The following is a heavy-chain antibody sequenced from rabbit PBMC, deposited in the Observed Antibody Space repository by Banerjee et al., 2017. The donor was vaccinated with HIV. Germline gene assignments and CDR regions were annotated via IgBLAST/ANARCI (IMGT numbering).Heavy chain of an antibody. Sequence: QEQLEESGGGLVKPEGSLTLTCKASGFDLSSSYYMCWVRQAPGKGLEWIGCIYTSSRSTWYASWAKGRFTISKTSSTTVTLQMTSLTAADTATYFCAREVDVGAGGGGYGFLLWGQGTLVTVS. CDR1: GFDLSSSYY. D-gene: IGHD6-1*01. CDR2: IYTSSRST. V-gene: IGHV1S45*01. J-gene: IGHJ6*01. CDR3: AREVDVGAGGGGYGFLL.